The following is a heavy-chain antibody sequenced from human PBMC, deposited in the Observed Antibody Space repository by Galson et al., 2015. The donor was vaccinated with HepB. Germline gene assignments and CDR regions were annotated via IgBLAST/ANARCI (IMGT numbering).Heavy chain of an antibody. D-gene: IGHD3-10*01. CDR2: INPDGSEK. V-gene: IGHV3-7*03. J-gene: IGHJ6*02. CDR3: ARSISLVRGIITKPDYYYGMDV. Sequence: SLRLSCAASEFTFSSYWMNWVRQAPGKGLEWVANINPDGSEKYYVASLKGRFTISRDNAKNSLYLQMDSLRAEDTAVYYCARSISLVRGIITKPDYYYGMDVWGQGTTVTVAS. CDR1: EFTFSSYW.